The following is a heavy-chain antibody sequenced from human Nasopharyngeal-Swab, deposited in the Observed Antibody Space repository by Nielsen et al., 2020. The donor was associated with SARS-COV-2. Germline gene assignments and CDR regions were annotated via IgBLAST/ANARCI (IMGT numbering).Heavy chain of an antibody. CDR3: ARIAAVDIRGFQH. Sequence: GESLKISCAASGFTFSSYWMSWVRQAPGKGLEWVANIKEDGREKYYVDSVKGRFTISRDNAKNSLYLQMNSLRVEDTAVYYCARIAAVDIRGFQHWGQGTLVSVSS. CDR1: GFTFSSYW. V-gene: IGHV3-7*01. CDR2: IKEDGREK. J-gene: IGHJ1*01. D-gene: IGHD6-13*01.